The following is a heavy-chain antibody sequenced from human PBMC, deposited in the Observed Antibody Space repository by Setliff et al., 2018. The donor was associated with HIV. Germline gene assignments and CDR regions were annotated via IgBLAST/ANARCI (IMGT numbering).Heavy chain of an antibody. J-gene: IGHJ4*02. D-gene: IGHD2-21*02. CDR2: IYYSGNT. CDR3: ARELYGGNSRPFDY. Sequence: SETLSLTCTVSGAYISSYYWSWIRQPPGKGLEWIGDIYYSGNTHFNPSLKSRVTISLDTSKNQVFLKLTSVTAADTAVYYCARELYGGNSRPFDYWGQGALVTVSS. V-gene: IGHV4-59*01. CDR1: GAYISSYY.